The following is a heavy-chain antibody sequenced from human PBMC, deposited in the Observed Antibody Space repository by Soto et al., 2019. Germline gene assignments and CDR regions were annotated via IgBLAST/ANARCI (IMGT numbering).Heavy chain of an antibody. V-gene: IGHV4-34*01. CDR3: ATRITVFGLLIPPFDP. Sequence: SETLSLTCAVYGGSFSGYYWSWIRQPPGKGLEWIGEINHSGSTNYNPSLKSRVTMSVDTSKNQFSLRLSSVTAADTAIYYCATRITVFGLLIPPFDPWGQGTQVTVSS. J-gene: IGHJ5*02. CDR1: GGSFSGYY. D-gene: IGHD3-3*01. CDR2: INHSGST.